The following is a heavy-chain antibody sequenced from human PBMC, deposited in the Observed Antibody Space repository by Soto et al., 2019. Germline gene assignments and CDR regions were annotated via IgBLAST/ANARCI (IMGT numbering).Heavy chain of an antibody. Sequence: QVQLVQAGAEVKNPGASVKVSCKASGYIFNRYVMHWVRQAPEQRPEWMGWIDAGNGKTKYSEKFQGRVTITRDTSASTAYRELTTLRSEDTAVDYCARGRGGYDYG. D-gene: IGHD5-12*01. CDR1: GYIFNRYV. CDR2: IDAGNGKT. V-gene: IGHV1-3*01. CDR3: ARGRGGYDYG. J-gene: IGHJ6*01.